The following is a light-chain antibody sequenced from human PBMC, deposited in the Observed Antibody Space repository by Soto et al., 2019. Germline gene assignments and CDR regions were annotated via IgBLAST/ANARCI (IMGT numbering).Light chain of an antibody. CDR2: AAS. V-gene: IGKV1-8*01. J-gene: IGKJ1*01. CDR1: QGIHNY. Sequence: AVLLTQSPSSFSASTGDRATITCRASQGIHNYLAWYQQVPGKAPKLLLYAASILQTGVPSRFSGTGSGTDFTLTIDGLQSEDFATYFCQHYYNYPWTFGQVTTVE. CDR3: QHYYNYPWT.